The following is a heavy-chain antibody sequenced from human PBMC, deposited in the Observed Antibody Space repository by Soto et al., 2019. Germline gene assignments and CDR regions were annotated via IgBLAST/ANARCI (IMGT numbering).Heavy chain of an antibody. Sequence: PGGSLRLSCAASGFTFSSYAMSWVRQAPGKGLEWVSAISGSGGSTYYADSVKGRFTISRDNSKNTLYLQMNSLRAEDTAVYYWAKDQGDGYSYGYGFDYWGQGTLVTVSS. J-gene: IGHJ4*02. D-gene: IGHD5-18*01. CDR1: GFTFSSYA. V-gene: IGHV3-23*01. CDR3: AKDQGDGYSYGYGFDY. CDR2: ISGSGGST.